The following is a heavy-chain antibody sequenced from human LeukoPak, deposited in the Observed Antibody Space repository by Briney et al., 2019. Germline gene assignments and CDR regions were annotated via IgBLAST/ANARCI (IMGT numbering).Heavy chain of an antibody. CDR3: ARGSQFTWPYYYYYMDV. Sequence: ASVKVSCKASGYTFTSYYMHWVRQAPGQGLEWMGIINPSGGSTSYAQKFQGRVTMTRDMSTSTVYMELSSLRSEDTAVYYCARGSQFTWPYYYYYMDVWGKGTTVTVSS. J-gene: IGHJ6*03. D-gene: IGHD3-16*01. CDR2: INPSGGST. CDR1: GYTFTSYY. V-gene: IGHV1-46*01.